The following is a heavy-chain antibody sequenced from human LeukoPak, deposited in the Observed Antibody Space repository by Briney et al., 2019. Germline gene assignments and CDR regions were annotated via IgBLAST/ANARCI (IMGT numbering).Heavy chain of an antibody. CDR3: ARGESGWYYYYYGMDV. CDR2: IWYDGSKK. J-gene: IGHJ6*02. V-gene: IGHV3-33*01. CDR1: GLTFSSYG. D-gene: IGHD6-19*01. Sequence: GGSLRLSCAASGLTFSSYGMHWVRQAPGKGLEWVAVIWYDGSKKYYVDSVKGRFTISRDSSKNTLYLQMNSLRAEDTAVYYCARGESGWYYYYYGMDVWGQGTTVTVSS.